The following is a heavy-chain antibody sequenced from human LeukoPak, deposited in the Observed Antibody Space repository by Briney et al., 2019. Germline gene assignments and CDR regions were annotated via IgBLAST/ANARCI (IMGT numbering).Heavy chain of an antibody. CDR1: GFTFSNYA. J-gene: IGHJ4*02. V-gene: IGHV3-23*01. CDR2: ISGSGVST. D-gene: IGHD6-13*01. CDR3: AKGDSSSWLFDY. Sequence: PGGSLRLSCAASGFTFSNYAMSWVRQAPGKGLEWVSTISGSGVSTYYADSMKGRFTISRDSSKNTLYLEMNSLRAEDTAVYYCAKGDSSSWLFDYWGQGTLVTVSS.